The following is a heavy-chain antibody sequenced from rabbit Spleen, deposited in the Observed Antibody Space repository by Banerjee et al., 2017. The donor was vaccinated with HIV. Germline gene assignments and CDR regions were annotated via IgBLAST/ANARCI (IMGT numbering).Heavy chain of an antibody. V-gene: IGHV1S45*01. J-gene: IGHJ4*01. CDR3: ARDLPDVIGWNFGW. D-gene: IGHD1-1*01. CDR2: IDVHKSATT. CDR1: GIDFSSSYW. Sequence: QEQLVEYGGDLVKPGASLKLSCKASGIDFSSSYWMCWVRQAPGKGLEWIACIDVHKSATTYYETWAKGRFTISKTSSTTVTLQMTSLTAADTATYFCARDLPDVIGWNFGWWGPGTLVTVS.